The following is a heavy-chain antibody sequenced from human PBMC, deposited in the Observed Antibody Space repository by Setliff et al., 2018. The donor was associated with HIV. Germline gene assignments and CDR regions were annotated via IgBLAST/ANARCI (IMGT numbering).Heavy chain of an antibody. D-gene: IGHD3-22*01. CDR1: GYSISNGHY. J-gene: IGHJ5*02. CDR3: ASRVYYYDSNNFLREEGFDP. V-gene: IGHV4-38-2*01. Sequence: SETLSLTCDVFGYSISNGHYWAWIRQPPGEGLEWIGSIPPGGETYYNPSLKSRVTISIDTSKNQFSLNLTSVTAADTAVSYCASRVYYYDSNNFLREEGFDPWGQGTLVTVSS. CDR2: IPPGGET.